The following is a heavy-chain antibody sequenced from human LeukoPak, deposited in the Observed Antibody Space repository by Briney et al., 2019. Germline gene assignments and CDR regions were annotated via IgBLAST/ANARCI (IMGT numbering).Heavy chain of an antibody. CDR3: ARGYCSSTSCYAFVDWFDP. Sequence: GESLKISCKGSGYSFTSYWIGWVRQTPGKGLEWMGIIYPGDSDTGYSPSFQGQVTISADKSISTAYLQWSSLKASDTAMYYCARGYCSSTSCYAFVDWFDPWGQGTLVTVSS. CDR1: GYSFTSYW. V-gene: IGHV5-51*01. D-gene: IGHD2-2*01. J-gene: IGHJ5*02. CDR2: IYPGDSDT.